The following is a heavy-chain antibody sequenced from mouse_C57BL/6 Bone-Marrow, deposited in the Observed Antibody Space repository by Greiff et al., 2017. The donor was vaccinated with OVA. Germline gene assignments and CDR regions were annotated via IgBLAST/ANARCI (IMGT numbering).Heavy chain of an antibody. V-gene: IGHV3-6*01. CDR3: ARNYGSSYGAMDY. CDR1: GYSITSGYY. Sequence: EVKLQESGPGLVKPSQSLSLTCSVTGYSITSGYYWNWLRQFPGNKLEWMGYISYDGSNNYNPSLKNRISITRDTSKNQFFLKLNSVTTEDTATYYCARNYGSSYGAMDYWGQGTSVTVSS. CDR2: ISYDGSN. D-gene: IGHD1-1*01. J-gene: IGHJ4*01.